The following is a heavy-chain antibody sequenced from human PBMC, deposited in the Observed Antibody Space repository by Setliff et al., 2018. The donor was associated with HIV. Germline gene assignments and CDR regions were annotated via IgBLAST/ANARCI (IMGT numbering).Heavy chain of an antibody. D-gene: IGHD6-25*01. CDR2: IYYSGNA. Sequence: SETLSLTCTVSGGSISSNNYYWGWIRQSPGKGLEWFGSIYYSGNAYYNPSLKSQVTISLDTSKNQFSLKLTSVTAADTAVYYCARYSPRGYTLTGPYWGQGTLVTVSS. CDR3: ARYSPRGYTLTGPY. J-gene: IGHJ4*02. V-gene: IGHV4-39*07. CDR1: GGSISSNNYY.